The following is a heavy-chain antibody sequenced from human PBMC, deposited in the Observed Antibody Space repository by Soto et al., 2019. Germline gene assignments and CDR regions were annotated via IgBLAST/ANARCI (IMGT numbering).Heavy chain of an antibody. D-gene: IGHD3-22*01. CDR3: ARGAGRSGYYYDY. CDR2: IYYSGST. J-gene: IGHJ4*02. V-gene: IGHV4-59*01. CDR1: GGSISSYY. Sequence: MLRETLSLTCTVSGGSISSYYWSWIRQPPGKGLEWIGYIYYSGSTNYNPSLKSRVTISVDTSKNQFSLKLSSVTAADTAVYYCARGAGRSGYYYDYWGQGTLVTVSS.